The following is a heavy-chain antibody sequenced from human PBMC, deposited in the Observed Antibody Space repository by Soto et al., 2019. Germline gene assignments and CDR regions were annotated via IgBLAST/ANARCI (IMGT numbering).Heavy chain of an antibody. D-gene: IGHD2-2*01. CDR1: GYTFIHFG. V-gene: IGHV1-18*01. CDR3: ARDPPKPTAALNYLAP. Sequence: GASVKVSSKTSGYTFIHFGISWVRQAPGQGLEWMGWISPFNGHTHYAQTFQGRVTLTTDTSTATAFLELRSLRSDDTAVYDCARDPPKPTAALNYLAPWGRGTVVTLSS. J-gene: IGHJ5*02. CDR2: ISPFNGHT.